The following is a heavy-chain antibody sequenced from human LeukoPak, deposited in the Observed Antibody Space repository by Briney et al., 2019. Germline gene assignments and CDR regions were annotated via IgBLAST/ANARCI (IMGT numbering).Heavy chain of an antibody. D-gene: IGHD4-17*01. V-gene: IGHV4-59*01. J-gene: IGHJ4*02. CDR2: IYYSGST. Sequence: KSSETLSLTCTVPGGSISSYYWSWIRQPPGKGLEWIGYIYYSGSTNYNPSLKSRVTISVDTSKNQFSLKLSSVTAADTGVYYCARRRLYGDYYYFDYWGQGTLVTVSS. CDR3: ARRRLYGDYYYFDY. CDR1: GGSISSYY.